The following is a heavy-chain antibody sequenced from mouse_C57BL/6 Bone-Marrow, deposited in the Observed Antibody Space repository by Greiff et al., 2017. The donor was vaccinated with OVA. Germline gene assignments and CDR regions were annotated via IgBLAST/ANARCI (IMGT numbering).Heavy chain of an antibody. D-gene: IGHD1-1*01. Sequence: QVQLQQSGPELVKPGASVKISCKASGYTFTDYYINWVKQRPGQGLEWIGWIFPGSGSTYYNEKFKGKATLTVDKTSSTAYMLLSSLTSEDSAVDFCARSGYYGSSYGYWGQGTTLTVSS. CDR2: IFPGSGST. V-gene: IGHV1-75*01. CDR1: GYTFTDYY. J-gene: IGHJ2*01. CDR3: ARSGYYGSSYGY.